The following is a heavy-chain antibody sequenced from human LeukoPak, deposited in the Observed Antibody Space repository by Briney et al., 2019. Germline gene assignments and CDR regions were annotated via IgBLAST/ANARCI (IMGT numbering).Heavy chain of an antibody. D-gene: IGHD3-3*01. CDR2: IYTSGST. V-gene: IGHV4-61*02. Sequence: SQTLSLTCCVSGGSISRGSYYWSWIRQPAGKGLEWIGRIYTSGSTNYNPSLKSRVTISLDTSKNQFSLKLSSVTAADTAVYYCARDHYDFWSGYPRLDAFDIWGQGTMVTVSS. J-gene: IGHJ3*02. CDR3: ARDHYDFWSGYPRLDAFDI. CDR1: GGSISRGSYY.